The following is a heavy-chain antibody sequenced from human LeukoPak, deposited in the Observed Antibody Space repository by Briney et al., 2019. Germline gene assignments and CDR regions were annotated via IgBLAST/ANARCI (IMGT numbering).Heavy chain of an antibody. D-gene: IGHD3-9*01. CDR3: AKDPERDYDVLISTYFDY. V-gene: IGHV3-30*18. J-gene: IGHJ4*02. Sequence: GGSLRLSCAASGFTFSSYGMHWVRQAPGKGLEWVAVISYDGSKKYYADPVKGRFTISRDNSKNTLYLQMHSLRAEDTAVYYCAKDPERDYDVLISTYFDYWGQGPLVSVSS. CDR1: GFTFSSYG. CDR2: ISYDGSKK.